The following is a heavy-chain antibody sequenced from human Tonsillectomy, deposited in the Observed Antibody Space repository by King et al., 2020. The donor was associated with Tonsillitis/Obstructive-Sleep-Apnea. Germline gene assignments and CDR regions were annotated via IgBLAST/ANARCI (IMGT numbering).Heavy chain of an antibody. J-gene: IGHJ6*03. D-gene: IGHD6-6*01. CDR1: GFTFSNAW. CDR3: TTDRIKALVLGYYYYMAV. Sequence: VQLVESGGGLVKPGGSLRLSCAASGFTFSNAWMSWVRQAPGKGLEWVGRIKSKTDDGTTDYAAPVKGRFTISRDDSKNTLYLQVNILKTEDTAVYYCTTDRIKALVLGYYYYMAVWGRGTTVSVSS. CDR2: IKSKTDDGTT. V-gene: IGHV3-15*01.